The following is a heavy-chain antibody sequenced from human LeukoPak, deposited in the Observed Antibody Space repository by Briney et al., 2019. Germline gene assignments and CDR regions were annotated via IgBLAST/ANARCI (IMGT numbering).Heavy chain of an antibody. CDR2: IYTSGST. D-gene: IGHD2-15*01. J-gene: IGHJ3*02. CDR1: GGSISSYY. V-gene: IGHV4-4*07. CDR3: ARDLTERYCSGGSCYSDAFDI. Sequence: SETLSLTCTVSGGSISSYYWSWIRQPAGKGREWIGRIYTSGSTNYNPPIKSRVTMSVDTSKNQFPLKLSSVTAADTAVYYCARDLTERYCSGGSCYSDAFDIWGQGTMVTVSS.